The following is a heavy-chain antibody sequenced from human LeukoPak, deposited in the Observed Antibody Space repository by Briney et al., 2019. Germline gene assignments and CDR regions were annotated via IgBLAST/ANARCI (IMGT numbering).Heavy chain of an antibody. CDR3: AKAPYSSSWYGIDY. J-gene: IGHJ4*02. V-gene: IGHV3-23*01. CDR1: GFTFSSYA. CDR2: ISGSGGST. D-gene: IGHD6-13*01. Sequence: PGGSLRLSCAASGFTFSSYAMSWVRQAPGKGLEWVSAISGSGGSTYYADSVKGRFTISRDNSKNTLYLQMNSLRAEDTAVYYCAKAPYSSSWYGIDYWGQGTPVTVSS.